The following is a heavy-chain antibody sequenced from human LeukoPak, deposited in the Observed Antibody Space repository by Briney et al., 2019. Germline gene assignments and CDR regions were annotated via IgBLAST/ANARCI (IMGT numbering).Heavy chain of an antibody. CDR2: MNPNSGNT. D-gene: IGHD2-2*01. V-gene: IGHV1-8*01. CDR1: GYTFTSYD. Sequence: EASAKVSCKPPGYTFTSYDINRVPHDTEQGREWRGWMNPNSGNTGYAQKFQGRVTMTRNTSISTAYMELSSLRSEDTAVYYCARVKRVVPAAMFGGLRYYMDVWGKGTTVTVSS. CDR3: ARVKRVVPAAMFGGLRYYMDV. J-gene: IGHJ6*03.